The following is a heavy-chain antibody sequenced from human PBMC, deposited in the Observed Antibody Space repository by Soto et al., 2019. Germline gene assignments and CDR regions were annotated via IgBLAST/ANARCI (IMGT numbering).Heavy chain of an antibody. V-gene: IGHV3-30*18. J-gene: IGHJ4*02. D-gene: IGHD2-21*02. CDR3: AKGNRTVVVTPFDY. CDR2: ISYDVRNK. Sequence: VAVISYDVRNKYYADSVKGRFTISRDNSKDTLYLQMNSLRSEDTAVYYCAKGNRTVVVTPFDYWGQGTLVTVSS.